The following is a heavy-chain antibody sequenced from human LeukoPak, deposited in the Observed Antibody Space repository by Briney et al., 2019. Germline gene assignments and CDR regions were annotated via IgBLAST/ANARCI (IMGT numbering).Heavy chain of an antibody. J-gene: IGHJ6*02. Sequence: GRSLRLSCAASGFTFDDYAMHWVRQAPGKGLEWVSGISWNSGSIGYADSVKGRFTISRGNAKNSLYLQMNSLRAEDTALYYCAKDIADSSSGYYYYYYGMDVWGQGTTVTVSS. D-gene: IGHD6-13*01. CDR1: GFTFDDYA. V-gene: IGHV3-9*01. CDR3: AKDIADSSSGYYYYYYGMDV. CDR2: ISWNSGSI.